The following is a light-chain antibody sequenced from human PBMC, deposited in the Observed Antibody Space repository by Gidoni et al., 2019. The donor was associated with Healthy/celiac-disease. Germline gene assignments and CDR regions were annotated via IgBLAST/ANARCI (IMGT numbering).Light chain of an antibody. CDR1: QSIISSY. V-gene: IGKV3-20*01. CDR3: QQYGSSRLT. J-gene: IGKJ1*01. Sequence: ELVLTQSPGTLSLPPGERATLSCRASQSIISSYLAWYQQKPGQAPRLLIYDASSRATGIPDRFSGSGSGTDFTLTISRLEPEDFAVYYCQQYGSSRLTFGQGTKVEIK. CDR2: DAS.